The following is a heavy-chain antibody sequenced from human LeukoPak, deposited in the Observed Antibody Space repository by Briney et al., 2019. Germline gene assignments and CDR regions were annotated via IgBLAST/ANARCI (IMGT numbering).Heavy chain of an antibody. CDR2: VRGGGDST. J-gene: IGHJ4*02. CDR1: GFTFSSYA. CDR3: ASIFSSGYSYFDY. Sequence: PGGSLRLSCAASGFTFSSYAMSWVRQAPGKGLEWVSAVRGGGDSTYYADSVKGRFTISRDNAKNSLYLQMNSLRAEDTAVYYCASIFSSGYSYFDYWGQGTLVTVSS. V-gene: IGHV3-23*01. D-gene: IGHD5-18*01.